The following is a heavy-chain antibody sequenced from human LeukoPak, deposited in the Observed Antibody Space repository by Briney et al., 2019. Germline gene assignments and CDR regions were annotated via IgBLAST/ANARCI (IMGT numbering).Heavy chain of an antibody. J-gene: IGHJ4*02. CDR2: IYYSGST. CDR3: ARHLRTFNSGSYYSTFDY. D-gene: IGHD1-26*01. V-gene: IGHV4-59*08. CDR1: GVSISSYY. Sequence: SEALSLTCTVSGVSISSYYWSWIRQPPGKGLEWIGYIYYSGSTNYNPSLKSRVTISGDTSKNQFSLKLSSVTAADTAVYFCARHLRTFNSGSYYSTFDYWGQGTLVTVSS.